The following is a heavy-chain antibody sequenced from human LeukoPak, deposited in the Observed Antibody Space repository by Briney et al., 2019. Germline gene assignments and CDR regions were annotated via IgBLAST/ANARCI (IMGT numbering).Heavy chain of an antibody. D-gene: IGHD3/OR15-3a*01. V-gene: IGHV3-74*03. Sequence: GGSLRLSCVASGFTFSSYSMHWVRQAPGKGLVWVLHIHPDGSITTYADSVKGRFTISRDNTKNTLYLQMISLRVEDTAVYFCARDRDWLLYDHWGQGALVTVSS. J-gene: IGHJ4*02. CDR3: ARDRDWLLYDH. CDR2: IHPDGSIT. CDR1: GFTFSSYS.